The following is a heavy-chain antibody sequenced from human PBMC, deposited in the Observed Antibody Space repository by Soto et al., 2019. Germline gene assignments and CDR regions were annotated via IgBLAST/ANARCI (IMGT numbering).Heavy chain of an antibody. CDR3: AHTRVPDTLDY. J-gene: IGHJ4*02. V-gene: IGHV2-5*01. CDR1: GFSLTTSGVG. CDR2: IYWNGIE. Sequence: QITLKESGPALVKPTQTLTLTCTFSGFSLTTSGVGVTWIRQPPGKALEWLGLIYWNGIERYSPSLKSRLSLTKHTYKHQVVLTMTDVCPVDTATYYCAHTRVPDTLDYWGPGTRVTVSS. D-gene: IGHD2-2*01.